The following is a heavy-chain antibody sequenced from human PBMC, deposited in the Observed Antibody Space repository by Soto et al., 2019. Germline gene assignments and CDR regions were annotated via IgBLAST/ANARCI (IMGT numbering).Heavy chain of an antibody. CDR3: SRIFSGGALYDYYYYAMDV. Sequence: GGSLRLSCTTSGFTFGDYAMSWFRLAPGKGLECVGFIRSKSYGGTPEYAAPVKGRFTISRDDSKNVAYLQMNSLKTEDTAIYYCSRIFSGGALYDYYYYAMDVWGPGTTVTVSS. J-gene: IGHJ6*02. CDR2: IRSKSYGGTP. CDR1: GFTFGDYA. D-gene: IGHD6-19*01. V-gene: IGHV3-49*03.